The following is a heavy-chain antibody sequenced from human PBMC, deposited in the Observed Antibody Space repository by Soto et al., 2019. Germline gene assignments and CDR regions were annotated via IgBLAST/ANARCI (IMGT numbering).Heavy chain of an antibody. CDR3: AHSPIVVVIYLFDY. J-gene: IGHJ4*02. CDR1: GFTFSSYA. Sequence: PGGSLRLSCAASGFTFSSYAISWVRQAPGKGREWVSSISGSGGSTYYADSVKGRFTISRDNSKNTLYLQMNSLRAEDTAVYYCAHSPIVVVIYLFDYWGQGTLVTVSS. D-gene: IGHD3-22*01. CDR2: ISGSGGST. V-gene: IGHV3-23*01.